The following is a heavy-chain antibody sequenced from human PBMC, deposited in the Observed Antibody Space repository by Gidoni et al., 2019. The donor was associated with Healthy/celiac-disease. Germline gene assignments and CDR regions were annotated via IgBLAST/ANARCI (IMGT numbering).Heavy chain of an antibody. CDR1: GGSISSGGYY. CDR2: IYYSGST. Sequence: PGLVKPSQTLSLTCTVSGGSISSGGYYWSWIRQHPGKGLAWIGYIYYSGSTYYNPSLKSRVTISVDTSKNQFSLKLSSVTAADTAVYYCASLYYYDSSGYFDYWGQGTLVTVSS. V-gene: IGHV4-31*03. D-gene: IGHD3-22*01. J-gene: IGHJ4*02. CDR3: ASLYYYDSSGYFDY.